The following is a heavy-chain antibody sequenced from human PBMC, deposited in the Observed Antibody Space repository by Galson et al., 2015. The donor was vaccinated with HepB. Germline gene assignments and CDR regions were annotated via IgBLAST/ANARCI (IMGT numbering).Heavy chain of an antibody. CDR2: ISGSGGST. CDR3: AKRRAGDL. J-gene: IGHJ3*01. CDR1: GFSFSSYA. D-gene: IGHD6-19*01. V-gene: IGHV3-23*01. Sequence: SLRLSCAASGFSFSSYAMSWVRQAPGKGLEWVSGISGSGGSTDYADSAKGRFTISRDNSKNTLYLQMNSLRAEDTAVYYCAKRRAGDLWGQGTMVTVSS.